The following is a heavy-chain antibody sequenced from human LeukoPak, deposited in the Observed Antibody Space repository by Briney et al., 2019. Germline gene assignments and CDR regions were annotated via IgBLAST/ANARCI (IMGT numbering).Heavy chain of an antibody. CDR2: IWYDGSNK. J-gene: IGHJ6*02. CDR1: GFTFSSYA. CDR3: VRGLYSSDV. D-gene: IGHD5-18*01. Sequence: GGSLRLSCAASGFTFSSYAMHWVRQAPGKGLEWVAVIWYDGSNKYYADSVKGRFTISRDNSKNTLYLQMNSLRVEDTAVYYCVRGLYSSDVWGQGTTVTVSS. V-gene: IGHV3-33*01.